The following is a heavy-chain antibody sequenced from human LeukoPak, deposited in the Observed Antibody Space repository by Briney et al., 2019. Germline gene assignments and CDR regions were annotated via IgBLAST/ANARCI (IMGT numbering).Heavy chain of an antibody. V-gene: IGHV3-7*01. CDR1: GFTFTSYW. Sequence: GGSLRLSCAVSGFTFTSYWMSWVRHAPGKALEWVANIKQDGSEKYYVDSVKGRFTISRDNAKNSLDLQMNSPRVEDTAVYYCAKGLRWNDYWGQGTLVTVSS. CDR2: IKQDGSEK. D-gene: IGHD4-23*01. J-gene: IGHJ4*02. CDR3: AKGLRWNDY.